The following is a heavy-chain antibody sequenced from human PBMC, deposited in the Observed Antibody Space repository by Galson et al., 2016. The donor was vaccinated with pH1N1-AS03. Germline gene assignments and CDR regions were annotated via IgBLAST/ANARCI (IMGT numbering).Heavy chain of an antibody. CDR1: GFTFSRYW. CDR2: INPDGSQK. Sequence: SLRLSCAASGFTFSRYWMTWVRQAPGKGLEWVANINPDGSQKYYVDSMKGRFTISRDNAKNSLYLQMNSLRVEDTAVYYCARGESGNVRFDYWGQGALVPVSS. D-gene: IGHD3-10*01. CDR3: ARGESGNVRFDY. J-gene: IGHJ4*02. V-gene: IGHV3-7*03.